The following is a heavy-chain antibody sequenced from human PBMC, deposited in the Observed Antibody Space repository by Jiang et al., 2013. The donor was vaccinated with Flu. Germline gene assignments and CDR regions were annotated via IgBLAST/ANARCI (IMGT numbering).Heavy chain of an antibody. CDR1: GYSISSGYY. CDR2: IYHSGST. V-gene: IGHV4-38-2*02. Sequence: SGPGLVKPSETLSLTCTVSGYSISSGYYWGWIRQPPGKGLEWIGSIYHSGSTYYNPSLKSRVTISVDTSKNQFXLKLSSVTAADTAVYYCARVDYDILTGYFESRQLNWFDPWGQGPWSPSP. J-gene: IGHJ5*02. D-gene: IGHD3-9*01. CDR3: ARVDYDILTGYFESRQLNWFDP.